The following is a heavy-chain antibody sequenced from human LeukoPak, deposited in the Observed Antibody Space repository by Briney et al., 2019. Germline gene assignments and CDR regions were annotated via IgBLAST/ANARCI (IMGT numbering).Heavy chain of an antibody. V-gene: IGHV1-2*06. CDR2: INPNSGGT. Sequence: GASVKVSCKASGYTFTVHNIHWVRQVPGQGLEWMGRINPNSGGTNYAQKFQGRATMTGDPSIRTVYMELSRLTPDDTAVYYCARGAATGYYFDYWGLGALVTVSS. CDR1: GYTFTVHN. J-gene: IGHJ4*02. D-gene: IGHD6-25*01. CDR3: ARGAATGYYFDY.